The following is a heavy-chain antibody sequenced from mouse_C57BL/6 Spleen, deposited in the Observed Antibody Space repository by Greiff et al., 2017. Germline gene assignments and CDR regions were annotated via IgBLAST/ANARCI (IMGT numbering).Heavy chain of an antibody. CDR3: ARRDYFDY. V-gene: IGHV1-59*01. Sequence: QVQLQQPGAELVRPGTSVKLSCKASGYTFTSYWMHWVKQRPGQGLEWIGVIDPSDSYTKYNQKFKDKATLTADKSSSTAYMQLSSLTSEDSAVYYCARRDYFDYWGQGTTLTVSS. J-gene: IGHJ2*01. CDR2: IDPSDSYT. CDR1: GYTFTSYW.